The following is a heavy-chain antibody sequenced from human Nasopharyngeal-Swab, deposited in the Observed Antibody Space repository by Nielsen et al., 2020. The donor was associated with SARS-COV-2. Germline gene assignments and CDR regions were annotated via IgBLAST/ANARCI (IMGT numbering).Heavy chain of an antibody. CDR1: GFTFSDYY. CDR2: ISSSGSTI. J-gene: IGHJ4*02. CDR3: TRVIRSYCFDY. D-gene: IGHD1-26*01. Sequence: GESLKISCAASGFTFSDYYMSWIRQAPGKGLEWVSYISSSGSTIYYADSVKGRFTISRDNAKNSLYLQMNSLRAEDTALYYCTRVIRSYCFDYWGQGTLVTVSS. V-gene: IGHV3-11*01.